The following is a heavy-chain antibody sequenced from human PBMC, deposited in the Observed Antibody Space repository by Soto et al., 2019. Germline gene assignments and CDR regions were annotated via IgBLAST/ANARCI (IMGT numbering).Heavy chain of an antibody. D-gene: IGHD3-10*01. CDR2: FDPEDGET. V-gene: IGHV1-24*01. CDR3: ATTLGLWFGELLDH. Sequence: ASVKVSCKVSGYTLTELSMHWVRQAPGKGLEWMGGFDPEDGETIYAQKFQGRVTMTEDTSTDTAYMELSRLRSEDTAVYYCATTLGLWFGELLDHWGQGSLVTVSS. CDR1: GYTLTELS. J-gene: IGHJ4*02.